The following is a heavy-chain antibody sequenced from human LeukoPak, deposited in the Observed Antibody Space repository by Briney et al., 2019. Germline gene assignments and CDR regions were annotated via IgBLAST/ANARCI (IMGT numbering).Heavy chain of an antibody. V-gene: IGHV3-23*01. CDR2: ISGSGGST. CDR1: GFTFSSYA. CDR3: AKDRYSSGWASYWYFDL. J-gene: IGHJ2*01. D-gene: IGHD6-19*01. Sequence: GGSLRLSCAASGFTFSSYAMSWVRQAPGKGLDWVSAISGSGGSTYYADSVKGRFTISRDNSKNTLYLQMNSLRGEDTAVYYCAKDRYSSGWASYWYFDLWGRGTLVTVSS.